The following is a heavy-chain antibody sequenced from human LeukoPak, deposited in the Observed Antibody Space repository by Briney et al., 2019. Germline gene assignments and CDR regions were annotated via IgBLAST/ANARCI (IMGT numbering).Heavy chain of an antibody. CDR2: IYHSGNT. CDR1: GDSISNGGSISNGGHY. Sequence: PAETLSLTCTVSGDSISNGGSISNGGHYWSWIRQFPGKGLEWIGYIYHSGNTYYNPSLESRVTISVDTSENRFSLRLNSVTAADTAIYYCARDTRIEWLRFLDCWGQGILVTVSS. D-gene: IGHD5-12*01. J-gene: IGHJ4*02. CDR3: ARDTRIEWLRFLDC. V-gene: IGHV4-31*03.